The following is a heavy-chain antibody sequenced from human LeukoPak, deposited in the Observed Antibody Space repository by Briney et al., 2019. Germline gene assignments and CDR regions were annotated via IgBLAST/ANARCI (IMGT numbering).Heavy chain of an antibody. V-gene: IGHV3-74*03. CDR3: VRSAFHAGSGNYYDY. CDR2: IDNAGSIT. CDR1: GFTFSNYW. D-gene: IGHD3-22*01. J-gene: IGHJ4*02. Sequence: GGSLRPSCAASGFTFSNYWIHWVRQAPGKGLVWVSRIDNAGSITTYADSVKGRFTISRDNAENTLYLQMNSLRVEDTAVYYCVRSAFHAGSGNYYDYWGQGTLVTVSS.